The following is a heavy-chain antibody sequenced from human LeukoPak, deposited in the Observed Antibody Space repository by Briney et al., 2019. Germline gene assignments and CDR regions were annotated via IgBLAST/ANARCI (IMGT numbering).Heavy chain of an antibody. CDR2: IRIKANSYAT. V-gene: IGHV3-73*01. CDR1: GFTLSGSA. D-gene: IGHD1-26*01. J-gene: IGHJ5*02. CDR3: ARPSGTPIWFDP. Sequence: GGSLRLSCAASGFTLSGSAMHWVRPASGKGVEWVGRIRIKANSYATAYAASVKGRFTISRDDSKNTAYLQMNSLKTEDTAVYYCARPSGTPIWFDPWGQGTLVTVSS.